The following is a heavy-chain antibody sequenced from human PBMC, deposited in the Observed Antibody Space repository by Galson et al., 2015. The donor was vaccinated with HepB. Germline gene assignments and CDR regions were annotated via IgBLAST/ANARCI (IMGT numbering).Heavy chain of an antibody. CDR1: GGSISSGGYS. D-gene: IGHD3-9*01. V-gene: IGHV4-30-2*01. CDR2: IYHSGST. CDR3: ARGKKSRTYYDISRRDPLFDP. Sequence: TLSLTCAVSGGSISSGGYSWSWIRQPPGKDLEWIGYIYHSGSTYYNPSLKSRVTISVDRSRNQFSLKLSSVTAADTAVYYCARGKKSRTYYDISRRDPLFDPWGQGTLVTVSS. J-gene: IGHJ5*02.